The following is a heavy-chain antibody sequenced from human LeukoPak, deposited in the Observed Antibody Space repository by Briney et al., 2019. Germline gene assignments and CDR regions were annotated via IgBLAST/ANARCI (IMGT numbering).Heavy chain of an antibody. Sequence: PGGSLRLSCAASGFTFSSYWMHWVRQAPGKGLVWVSRINSDGSSTSYADSVKGRFTVSRDNAKNSLYLQMNSLRDEDTAVYYCARSWASNYGDYWGQGTLVTVSS. CDR2: INSDGSST. CDR1: GFTFSSYW. D-gene: IGHD4-11*01. V-gene: IGHV3-74*01. J-gene: IGHJ4*02. CDR3: ARSWASNYGDY.